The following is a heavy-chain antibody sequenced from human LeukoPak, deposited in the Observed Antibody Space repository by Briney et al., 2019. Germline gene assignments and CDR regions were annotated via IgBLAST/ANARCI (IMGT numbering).Heavy chain of an antibody. CDR2: IYSGGST. J-gene: IGHJ4*02. V-gene: IGHV3-53*01. D-gene: IGHD3-3*01. Sequence: PGGSLRLSCAASGFTVSSNYMSWVRQAPGKGLDWVSMIYSGGSTYYADSVKGRFTISRDNSKNTLYLQMNSLRAEDTAVYYCARTESYDFWSGYYSSYFDYWGQGTLVTVCS. CDR1: GFTVSSNY. CDR3: ARTESYDFWSGYYSSYFDY.